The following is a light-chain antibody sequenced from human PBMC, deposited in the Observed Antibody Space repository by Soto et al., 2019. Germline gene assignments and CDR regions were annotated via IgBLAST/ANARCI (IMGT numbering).Light chain of an antibody. Sequence: DIVMTQSPATLSVSPGDRATLSCRASPSAGTFLAWYQQKPGQAPRLLMYDVSTRATGVPARFSGSGSGTEFTLTISSLQPDDFAVYYCQQYNHGPPLTFGGGTKVEMK. CDR1: PSAGTF. CDR3: QQYNHGPPLT. V-gene: IGKV3-15*01. J-gene: IGKJ4*01. CDR2: DVS.